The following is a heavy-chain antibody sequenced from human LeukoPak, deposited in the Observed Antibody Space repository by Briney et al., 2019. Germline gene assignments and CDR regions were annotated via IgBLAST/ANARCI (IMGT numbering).Heavy chain of an antibody. D-gene: IGHD4-17*01. V-gene: IGHV3-30-3*01. CDR3: ARDRDYAFDY. J-gene: IGHJ4*02. Sequence: GGSLRLSCVASGFTFSTYAMHWVRQAPGKGLEWVAVILYDGNNKYYADSVKGRSTISRDNSKNTLYLQMNSLRAEDTAVYYCARDRDYAFDYWGQGTLVTVSS. CDR1: GFTFSTYA. CDR2: ILYDGNNK.